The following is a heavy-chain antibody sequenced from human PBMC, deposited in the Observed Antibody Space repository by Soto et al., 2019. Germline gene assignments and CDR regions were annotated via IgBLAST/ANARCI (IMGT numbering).Heavy chain of an antibody. J-gene: IGHJ5*02. CDR1: GGSISSGDYY. CDR2: IYYSGST. D-gene: IGHD6-13*01. V-gene: IGHV4-30-4*01. CDR3: ARVLRIAAPRPHWFDP. Sequence: PSETLSLTCTVSGGSISSGDYYWSWIRQPPGKGLEWIGYIYYSGSTYYNPSLKSRVTISVDTSKNQFSLKLSSVTAAGTAVYYCARVLRIAAPRPHWFDPWGQGTLVTVSS.